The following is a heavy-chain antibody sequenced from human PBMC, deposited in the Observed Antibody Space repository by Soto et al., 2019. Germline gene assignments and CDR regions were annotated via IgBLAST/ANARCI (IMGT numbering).Heavy chain of an antibody. CDR3: ARGGASGDYRYHY. CDR1: GFTFSIYW. CDR2: INAGGNYT. J-gene: IGHJ4*01. Sequence: EVQLVESGGGLVQPGGSLRLSCAASGFTFSIYWMHWVRQVPGKGLVWVSRINAGGNYTSNAYFVKGRFTVSRDNAKNTLYLQLDSLRHEDTAVYFCARGGASGDYRYHYWGHGALVTVSS. V-gene: IGHV3-74*01. D-gene: IGHD4-17*01.